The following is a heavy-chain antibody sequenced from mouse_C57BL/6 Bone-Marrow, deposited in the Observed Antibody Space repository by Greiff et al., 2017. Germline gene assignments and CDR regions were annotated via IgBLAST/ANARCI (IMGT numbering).Heavy chain of an antibody. CDR3: ARAYYSNQAWFAY. Sequence: QVQLQQPGAELVKPGASVKMSCKASGYTFTSYWITWVKQRPGQGLEWIGDIYPGSGSTNYNEKFKSKATLTVDTSSSTAYMPLSSLTSEDSAVYYCARAYYSNQAWFAYGGQGTLVTVSA. D-gene: IGHD2-5*01. J-gene: IGHJ3*01. V-gene: IGHV1-55*01. CDR2: IYPGSGST. CDR1: GYTFTSYW.